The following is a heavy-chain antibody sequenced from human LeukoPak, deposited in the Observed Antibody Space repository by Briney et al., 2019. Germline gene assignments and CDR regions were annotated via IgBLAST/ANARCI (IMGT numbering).Heavy chain of an antibody. D-gene: IGHD1-26*01. CDR3: ASVPRWERDFDY. CDR2: IYYSGST. V-gene: IGHV4-39*01. Sequence: SETLSLTCTVSGGSISSSSYYWGWIRQPPGKGLEWIGIIYYSGSTYYNPSLKSRVPISVDTSKNQFSLKLSSVTAADTAVYYCASVPRWERDFDYWGQGTLVTVSS. CDR1: GGSISSSSYY. J-gene: IGHJ4*02.